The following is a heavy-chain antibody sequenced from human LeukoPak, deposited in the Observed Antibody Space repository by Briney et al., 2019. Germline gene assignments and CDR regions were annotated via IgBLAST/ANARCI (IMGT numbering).Heavy chain of an antibody. J-gene: IGHJ4*02. CDR3: SRESGAFCPFGY. D-gene: IGHD1-26*01. Sequence: SETLSLTCGVSGGSISGTNWWSWVRQPPGQGLEWIGEISLAGQTNYNPSLNGRVTMSLDKSSNQLSPNLTSVTAVDTATYYCSRESGAFCPFGYWGQGTLVIVSS. V-gene: IGHV4/OR15-8*02. CDR2: ISLAGQT. CDR1: GGSISGTNW.